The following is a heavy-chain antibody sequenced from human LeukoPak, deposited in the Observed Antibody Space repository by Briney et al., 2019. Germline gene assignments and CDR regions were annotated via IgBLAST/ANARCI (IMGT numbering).Heavy chain of an antibody. D-gene: IGHD6-6*01. CDR2: MNPNSGNT. Sequence: ASVKVSCKASGYTFTSYDINWVRQATGQGLEWMGWMNPNSGNTGYAQKFQGRVTMTRDTSISTAYMELSRLRSDDTAVYYCARVFAYSSSSEGLDPWGQGTLVTVSS. CDR3: ARVFAYSSSSEGLDP. V-gene: IGHV1-8*02. J-gene: IGHJ5*02. CDR1: GYTFTSYD.